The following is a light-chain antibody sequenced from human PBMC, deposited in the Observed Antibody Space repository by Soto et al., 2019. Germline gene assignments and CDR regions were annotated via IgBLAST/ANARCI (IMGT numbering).Light chain of an antibody. J-gene: IGKJ4*01. CDR2: GVS. Sequence: EMVMTQSPSTLSVSPGEGATLSCRASQSVRSNLAWYQQKPGQAPRLLMYGVSSRATGIPDRFSGSGTGTEFTLTISRLEPEDFAVYYCQQYGSSPLTFGGGTKVDIK. CDR3: QQYGSSPLT. V-gene: IGKV3-20*01. CDR1: QSVRSN.